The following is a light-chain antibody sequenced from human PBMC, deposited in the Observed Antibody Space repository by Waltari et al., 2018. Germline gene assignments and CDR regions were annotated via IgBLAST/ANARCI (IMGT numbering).Light chain of an antibody. V-gene: IGLV3-27*01. CDR3: YSASDDNLI. CDR1: FLTEQY. J-gene: IGLJ2*01. CDR2: RYS. Sequence: SYELTQPSSVSVSPGQTAKITCSGEFLTEQYARWFQQQPGQAPVMLIYRYSERPSGVPERFSGSSSGPTVTLTISGAQDEDEADYYCYSASDDNLIFGGGTKLTVL.